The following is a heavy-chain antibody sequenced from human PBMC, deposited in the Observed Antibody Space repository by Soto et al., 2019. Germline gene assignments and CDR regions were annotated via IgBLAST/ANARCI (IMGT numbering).Heavy chain of an antibody. CDR2: IIPIFGTA. V-gene: IGHV1-69*01. CDR1: GGTFSSYA. Sequence: QVQLVQSGAEVKKPGSSVKVSCKASGGTFSSYAISWVRQAPGQGLEWMGGIIPIFGTANYAQKFQGRVTITADESTSTAYMYLSRLRSEDTALYYCAIAGYSSSWSNWFDPWCQGTLVTVTS. D-gene: IGHD6-13*01. J-gene: IGHJ5*02. CDR3: AIAGYSSSWSNWFDP.